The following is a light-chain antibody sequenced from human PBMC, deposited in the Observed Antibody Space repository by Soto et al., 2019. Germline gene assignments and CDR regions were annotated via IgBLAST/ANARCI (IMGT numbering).Light chain of an antibody. CDR1: QGVSRK. J-gene: IGKJ5*01. V-gene: IGKV3-15*01. Sequence: DIVMTQSPATLSVAPGERVTFSCRASQGVSRKLAWYQHKPGQAPRLLISGASTGATGIPARFSGSGSGTDFTLTISSLEPEDSAVYYCQQRHMWPITFGQGTRLEIK. CDR3: QQRHMWPIT. CDR2: GAS.